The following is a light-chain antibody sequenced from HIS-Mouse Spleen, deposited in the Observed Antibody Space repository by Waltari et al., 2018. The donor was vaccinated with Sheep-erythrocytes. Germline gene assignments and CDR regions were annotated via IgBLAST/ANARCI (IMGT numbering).Light chain of an antibody. V-gene: IGLV2-11*01. CDR2: DVS. CDR3: CSYAGSYNHV. J-gene: IGLJ1*01. CDR1: SSDVGGSNY. Sequence: QSALTQPRSVSGSPGQSVTISCTGTSSDVGGSNYVSWYQQHPGKAPKLVLYDVSKRPSVVPDPFSGSKSGNTASLTISGLQAEDEADYYCCSYAGSYNHVFATGTKVTVL.